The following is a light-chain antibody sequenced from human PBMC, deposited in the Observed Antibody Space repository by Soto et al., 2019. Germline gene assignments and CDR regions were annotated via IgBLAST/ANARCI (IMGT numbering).Light chain of an antibody. CDR1: QRITLY. Sequence: DIQMTQSPSSLSASVGDRVTITCRASQRITLYLNWYQHKSGRGTKLLISSTSHLQSGVPPRFTASGSGTDFSLTITSLQPEDFATYYCQQSASIPLTFGQGTKVEVK. V-gene: IGKV1-39*01. CDR2: STS. J-gene: IGKJ1*01. CDR3: QQSASIPLT.